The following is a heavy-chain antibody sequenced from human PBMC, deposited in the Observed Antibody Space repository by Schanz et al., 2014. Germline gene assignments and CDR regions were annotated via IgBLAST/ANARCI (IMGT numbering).Heavy chain of an antibody. CDR1: TSLFSRSV. V-gene: IGHV3-30*04. Sequence: QVDLVESGGGVVQPGRSLTLSCAVSTSLFSRSVIHWVRQAPGKGLEWVAVMWNDGIKTHYADSGKGRFTISRDNSKNTVYLQMNSLRTDDTVMYYCARDPNTSAWLPYFDTWGQGTLVTVSS. D-gene: IGHD6-19*01. CDR3: ARDPNTSAWLPYFDT. CDR2: MWNDGIKT. J-gene: IGHJ4*02.